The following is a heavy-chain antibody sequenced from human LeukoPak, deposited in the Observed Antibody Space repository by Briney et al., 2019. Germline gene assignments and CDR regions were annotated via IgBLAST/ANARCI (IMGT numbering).Heavy chain of an antibody. CDR1: GGSFSGYY. CDR3: AGDCSSTSRPDV. Sequence: SETLSLTCAVYGGSFSGYYWSWIRQPPGKGLEWIGEINHSGSTNYNPSLRSRVTISVDTSKNQFSLKLSSVTAADTAVYYCAGDCSSTSRPDVWGQGTIVTVSS. CDR2: INHSGST. J-gene: IGHJ6*02. D-gene: IGHD2-2*01. V-gene: IGHV4-34*01.